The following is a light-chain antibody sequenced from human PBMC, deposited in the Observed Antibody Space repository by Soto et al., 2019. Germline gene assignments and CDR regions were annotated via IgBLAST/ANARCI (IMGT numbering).Light chain of an antibody. CDR1: QGISSY. V-gene: IGKV1-9*01. CDR3: QQFNSYPLT. CDR2: GAS. J-gene: IGKJ4*01. Sequence: DIQLTQSPSFLSASVGDRVTITCRASQGISSYLAWYQQRPGKAPKLLIYGASTLQSGVPSRFSGSGSGTEFTLTISSLQPEDFTTYYCQQFNSYPLTFGEGTKVEIK.